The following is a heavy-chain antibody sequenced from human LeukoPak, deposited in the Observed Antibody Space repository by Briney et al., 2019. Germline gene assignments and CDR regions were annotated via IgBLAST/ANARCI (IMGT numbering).Heavy chain of an antibody. CDR1: EGTFNNYA. Sequence: GSSVNVSCKTPEGTFNNYAITWVRQAPGQGLEWMGVFIPIFGTANYAQKFQGRVTITADKSTSTAFLELSSLTSDDTAIYYCAKDLYRLSYGSGSAFDYWGQGTLVTVSS. D-gene: IGHD3-10*01. CDR2: FIPIFGTA. J-gene: IGHJ4*02. CDR3: AKDLYRLSYGSGSAFDY. V-gene: IGHV1-69*06.